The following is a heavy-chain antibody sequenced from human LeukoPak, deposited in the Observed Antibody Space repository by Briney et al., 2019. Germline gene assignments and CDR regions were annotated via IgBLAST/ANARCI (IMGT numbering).Heavy chain of an antibody. CDR2: ISSSGTT. V-gene: IGHV4-4*07. J-gene: IGHJ5*02. Sequence: SETLSLTCTVSGGYTGSHYWSWIRQPPGKGLQWIGRISSSGTTHYNPPLGSRVTMSVDTSNNYFSLRLSSVTAEDTAVYYCARDFYASGFYFWFDPWGQGILVTVSS. CDR3: ARDFYASGFYFWFDP. CDR1: GGYTGSHY. D-gene: IGHD2/OR15-2a*01.